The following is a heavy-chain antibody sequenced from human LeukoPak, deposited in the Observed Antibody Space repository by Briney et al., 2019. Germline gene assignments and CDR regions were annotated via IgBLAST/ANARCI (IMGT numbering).Heavy chain of an antibody. V-gene: IGHV1-46*01. CDR2: INPSGGST. Sequence: ASVKVSCKASGYTLTKYYMHWVRQAPGQGLEWMGVINPSGGSTNYAEKFQGRVAMTSDTSTSTVYMELSSLRSEDTAVYYCAREFYDILTGYYYGMDVWGQGTTVTVSS. CDR3: AREFYDILTGYYYGMDV. J-gene: IGHJ6*02. CDR1: GYTLTKYY. D-gene: IGHD3-9*01.